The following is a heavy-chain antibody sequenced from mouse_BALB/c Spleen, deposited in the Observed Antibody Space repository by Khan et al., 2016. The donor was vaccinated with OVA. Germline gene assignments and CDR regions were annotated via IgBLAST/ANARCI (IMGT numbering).Heavy chain of an antibody. D-gene: IGHD1-1*01. J-gene: IGHJ4*01. V-gene: IGHV2-5*01. CDR1: GFSLTNYG. Sequence: VQLQQSGPGLVQPSQSLSITCTVSGFSLTNYGVHWVRQSLGKGLEWLGVIWRGGSTDYNAVLMSRLSITKDNSKSQVFFKMNSLQADDTAIYYCAIGLYGSSYDYAMDYWGQGTSVTVSS. CDR3: AIGLYGSSYDYAMDY. CDR2: IWRGGST.